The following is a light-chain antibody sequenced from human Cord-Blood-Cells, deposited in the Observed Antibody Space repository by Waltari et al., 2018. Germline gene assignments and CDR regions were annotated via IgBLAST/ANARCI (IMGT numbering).Light chain of an antibody. CDR1: QSVSSY. V-gene: IGKV3-11*01. CDR3: QQRSNWPPYMYT. CDR2: DAS. J-gene: IGKJ2*01. Sequence: EIVLTQSPATLSLSPGERATLPCRASQSVSSYLAWYQQKPGQAPRLLIYDASNRATCIPARFSGSGSGTDFTLTISSLEPEDFAVYYCQQRSNWPPYMYTFGQGTKLEIK.